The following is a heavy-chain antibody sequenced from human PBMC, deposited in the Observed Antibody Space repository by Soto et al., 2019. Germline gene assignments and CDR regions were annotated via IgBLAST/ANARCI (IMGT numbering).Heavy chain of an antibody. CDR3: AKNLPRTGRFDY. Sequence: SETLSLTCTLSGASITSSTYFWAWIRKPPGKGLEWVGSIYYSGKTHHNPSLKSRVTISVDRSKNQFSLQTISVTAADTAVYYCAKNLPRTGRFDYWGQGSLVTVSS. CDR2: IYYSGKT. V-gene: IGHV4-39*01. CDR1: GASITSSTYF. J-gene: IGHJ4*02.